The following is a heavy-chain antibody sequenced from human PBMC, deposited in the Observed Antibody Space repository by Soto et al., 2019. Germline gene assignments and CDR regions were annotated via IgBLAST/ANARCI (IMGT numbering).Heavy chain of an antibody. CDR2: ISGSGGST. V-gene: IGHV3-23*01. CDR1: GFTFSSYA. CDR3: AKHPLDINMVRGVIRSIYYFDY. D-gene: IGHD3-10*01. J-gene: IGHJ4*02. Sequence: GGSLRLSCAASGFTFSSYAMSWVRQAPGKGLEWVSAISGSGGSTYYADSVKGRFTISRDNSKNTLYLQMNSLRAEDTAVYYSAKHPLDINMVRGVIRSIYYFDYWGQGTLVTVSS.